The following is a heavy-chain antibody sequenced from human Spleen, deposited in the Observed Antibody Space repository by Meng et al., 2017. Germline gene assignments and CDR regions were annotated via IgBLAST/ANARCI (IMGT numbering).Heavy chain of an antibody. Sequence: QVQLVQSGAEVKKPGASVKVSCKASGYTFTGYSMHWIRQAPGQGLEWMGRINPDSGTNYAQRFQGRVTLTWDTSISTAYMDLSSLRSDDTAMYYCAKDLSGSIDYWGQGTLVTVSS. CDR3: AKDLSGSIDY. V-gene: IGHV1-2*06. D-gene: IGHD2/OR15-2a*01. CDR2: INPDSGT. CDR1: GYTFTGYS. J-gene: IGHJ4*02.